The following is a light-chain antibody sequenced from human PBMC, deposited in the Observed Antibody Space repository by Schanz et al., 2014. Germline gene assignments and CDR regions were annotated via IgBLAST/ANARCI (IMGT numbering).Light chain of an antibody. CDR3: QQYGSPIT. V-gene: IGKV3-20*01. Sequence: EIVLTQSPGTLSLSPGERATLSCRASQSVSSSYLAWYQQKPGQAPRLLIYGASSRATGIPARFSGSGSGTDFTLTISRLEPEDFALYYCQQYGSPITFGQGTRLEIK. J-gene: IGKJ5*01. CDR1: QSVSSSY. CDR2: GAS.